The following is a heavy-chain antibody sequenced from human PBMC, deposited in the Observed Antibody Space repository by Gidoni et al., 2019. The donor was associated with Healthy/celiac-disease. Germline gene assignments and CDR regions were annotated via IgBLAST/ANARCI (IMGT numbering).Heavy chain of an antibody. CDR1: GFTFVSYG. Sequence: EVQLVESGGGVVRPGGCLRLSCSDSGFTFVSYGLSWVSQYPGKGLEWVSGSNWKGASTVYADSVKGRFTISRDNAKNSLYLQMNSLRAEDTALYYCARDRIHCSSTSCYTGYFDYWGQGTLVTVSS. J-gene: IGHJ4*02. D-gene: IGHD2-2*02. CDR2: SNWKGAST. CDR3: ARDRIHCSSTSCYTGYFDY. V-gene: IGHV3-20*04.